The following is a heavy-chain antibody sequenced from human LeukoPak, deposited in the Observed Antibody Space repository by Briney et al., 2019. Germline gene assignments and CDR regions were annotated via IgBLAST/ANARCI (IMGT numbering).Heavy chain of an antibody. CDR1: GDSISSSCDY. CDR3: ARGLWWSDRVHDY. Sequence: PSETLSLTCTVSGDSISSSCDYWGWIRQPPGKGLEWIGSIYCSGSTWYNPSLKSRVTISLETSKNQFSLKLDSVTAADTAVYYCARGLWWSDRVHDYWGQGTLVTVSS. CDR2: IYCSGST. D-gene: IGHD2-8*02. V-gene: IGHV4-39*07. J-gene: IGHJ4*02.